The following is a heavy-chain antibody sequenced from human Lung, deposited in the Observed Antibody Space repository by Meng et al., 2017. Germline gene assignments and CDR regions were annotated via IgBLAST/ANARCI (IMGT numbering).Heavy chain of an antibody. D-gene: IGHD2-8*01. CDR1: GFTFSSYA. J-gene: IGHJ4*02. CDR2: ISGSGGST. V-gene: IGHV3-23*01. Sequence: EVQLLESGGGLVQPGGSPRLSCVASGFTFSSYAMTWVRQAPGKGLEWVSSISGSGGSTYYADSVRGRFTISRDNSKNTVYLQMNSLRAEDTAIYYCARDRAQWHYWGQGTLVTVSS. CDR3: ARDRAQWHY.